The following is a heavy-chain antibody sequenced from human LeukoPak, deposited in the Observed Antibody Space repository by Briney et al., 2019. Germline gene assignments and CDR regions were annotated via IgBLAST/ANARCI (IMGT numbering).Heavy chain of an antibody. CDR1: GDSTNSGNYY. D-gene: IGHD6-6*01. Sequence: PSETLSLTCSVSGDSTNSGNYYWSWIRQPPGKGLEWIGNIYYSTNTYYNPSLLGRVSISIDTSRNQFSLRVSSVTAADTAVYYCARQDRSSSPPKWFDPWGQGTLVIVSS. J-gene: IGHJ5*02. CDR2: IYYSTNT. V-gene: IGHV4-39*01. CDR3: ARQDRSSSPPKWFDP.